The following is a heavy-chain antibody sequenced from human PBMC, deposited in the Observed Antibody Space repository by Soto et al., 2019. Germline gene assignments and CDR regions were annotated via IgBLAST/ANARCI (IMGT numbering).Heavy chain of an antibody. CDR3: MRDGTYTWV. CDR2: IYSNGAT. Sequence: QLVTSGGTLVQPGGSLRLSCAASGFVVGDNYLRWFRQAPGKGLEWVSLIYSNGATFYADSVKGRFTISRDNSKNTVYLQMTSLRAEDTAVYYCMRDGTYTWVGGRGPLVTVSS. J-gene: IGHJ4*02. CDR1: GFVVGDNY. V-gene: IGHV3-66*01. D-gene: IGHD5-18*01.